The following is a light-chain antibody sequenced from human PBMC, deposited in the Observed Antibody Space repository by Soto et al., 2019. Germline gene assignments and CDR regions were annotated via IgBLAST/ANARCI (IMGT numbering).Light chain of an antibody. CDR1: SSDVGDYTY. CDR3: SSFAGNNNLV. Sequence: QSALTQPPSASGSPGQSVTISCTGTSSDVGDYTYVSWYQQHPGTAPKLMLYEVSRRHAGGPDRCSCSKSGNTASLPVSGLQADEEADYYCSSFAGNNNLVFGGGTKLTVL. J-gene: IGLJ2*01. V-gene: IGLV2-8*01. CDR2: EVS.